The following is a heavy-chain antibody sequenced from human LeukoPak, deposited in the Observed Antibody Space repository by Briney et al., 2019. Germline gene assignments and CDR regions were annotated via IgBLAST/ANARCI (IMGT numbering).Heavy chain of an antibody. D-gene: IGHD6-19*01. CDR2: ISSSGSTI. Sequence: GGSLRLSCAASGFTFSDYYMSWIRQAPGKGLEWVSYISSSGSTIYYADYVKGRFTISRDNAKNSLYLQMNSLRAEDTAIYYCAKSRGIYDNSGWRTFDYWGQGTLVTVSS. CDR3: AKSRGIYDNSGWRTFDY. CDR1: GFTFSDYY. V-gene: IGHV3-11*01. J-gene: IGHJ4*02.